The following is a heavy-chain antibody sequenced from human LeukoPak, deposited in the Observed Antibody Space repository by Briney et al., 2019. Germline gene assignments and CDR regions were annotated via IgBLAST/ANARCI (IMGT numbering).Heavy chain of an antibody. J-gene: IGHJ4*02. D-gene: IGHD6-19*01. V-gene: IGHV4-59*01. Sequence: SETLSLTCAVYGGSFSGYYWSWIRQPPGKGLEWIGYIYYSGSTNYNPSLKSRVTISVDTSKNQFSLKLSSVTAADTAVYYCARDFGYSSGFDYWGQGTLVTVSS. CDR3: ARDFGYSSGFDY. CDR2: IYYSGST. CDR1: GGSFSGYY.